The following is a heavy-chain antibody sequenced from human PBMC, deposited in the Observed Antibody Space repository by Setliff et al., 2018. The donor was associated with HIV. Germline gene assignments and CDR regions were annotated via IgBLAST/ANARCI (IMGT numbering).Heavy chain of an antibody. CDR1: GGSISSGSYF. Sequence: SETLSLTCTVSGGSISSGSYFWTWIRQPAGKGLEWIGRIYTSGSTNYNPSLKSRVTISVDTSKNQFSLKLSSVTAADTAVYYCARDFAVAGHGPFDYWGQGTLVTVSS. J-gene: IGHJ4*02. D-gene: IGHD6-19*01. CDR2: IYTSGST. V-gene: IGHV4-61*02. CDR3: ARDFAVAGHGPFDY.